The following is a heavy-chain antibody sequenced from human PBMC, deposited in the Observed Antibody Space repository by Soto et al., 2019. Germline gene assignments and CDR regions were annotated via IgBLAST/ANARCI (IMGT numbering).Heavy chain of an antibody. CDR1: GFTFSSYD. V-gene: IGHV3-13*01. CDR3: ARGAYYYDSSGYSFSFDFDY. Sequence: PGGSLRLSCAASGFTFSSYDMHWVRQATGKGLERVSAIGTAGGTYYPGSVKGRFTISRENAKNSLYLQMNSLRAGDTAVYYCARGAYYYDSSGYSFSFDFDYWGQGTLVTVSS. CDR2: IGTAGGT. J-gene: IGHJ4*02. D-gene: IGHD3-22*01.